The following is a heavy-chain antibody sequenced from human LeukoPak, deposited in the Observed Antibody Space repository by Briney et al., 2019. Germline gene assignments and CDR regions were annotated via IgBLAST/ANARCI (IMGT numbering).Heavy chain of an antibody. Sequence: PGGSLRLSCAASGFTFSSYWMSWVRLAPGKGLEWVANIKEDGSEKYYVDSVKGRFTISRDDAKNSLYLQMNSLRAEDTAVYYCARGSRYCTNYNCRGGAFDIWGQGTMVTVSS. V-gene: IGHV3-7*01. CDR2: IKEDGSEK. CDR1: GFTFSSYW. CDR3: ARGSRYCTNYNCRGGAFDI. J-gene: IGHJ3*02. D-gene: IGHD2-8*01.